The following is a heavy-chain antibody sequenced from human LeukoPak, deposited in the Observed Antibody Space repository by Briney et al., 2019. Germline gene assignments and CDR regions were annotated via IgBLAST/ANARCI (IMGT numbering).Heavy chain of an antibody. V-gene: IGHV1-69*06. Sequence: GASVKVSCKASGGTFSSYAISWVRQAPGQGLEWMGGIIPIFGTANYAQKFQGRVTITADKSTSTAYMELSNLRSEDTAVYYCARGGRIRYYDSSDHYGNWFDPWGQGTLVTVSS. D-gene: IGHD3-22*01. J-gene: IGHJ5*02. CDR3: ARGGRIRYYDSSDHYGNWFDP. CDR1: GGTFSSYA. CDR2: IIPIFGTA.